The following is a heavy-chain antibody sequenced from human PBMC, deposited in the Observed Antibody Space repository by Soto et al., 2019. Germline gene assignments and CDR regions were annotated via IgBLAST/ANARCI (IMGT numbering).Heavy chain of an antibody. CDR2: IDFTGSI. V-gene: IGHV4-59*01. CDR3: ARPYGYNSGWFTFDY. Sequence: SETLSLTCTVSGVSISGYYWSWIRQSPGKGLEWIGYIDFTGSINYNPSLKSRVTISVDTSKNQFSLKLRSVTAADTALYYCARPYGYNSGWFTFDYWGQGTLVTVSS. J-gene: IGHJ4*02. CDR1: GVSISGYY. D-gene: IGHD6-19*01.